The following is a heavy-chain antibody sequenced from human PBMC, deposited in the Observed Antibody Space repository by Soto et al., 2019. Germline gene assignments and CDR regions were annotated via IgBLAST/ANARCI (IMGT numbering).Heavy chain of an antibody. D-gene: IGHD4-17*01. CDR1: GYTFTSYG. J-gene: IGHJ4*02. V-gene: IGHV1-18*01. CDR3: ARDQMTTVTTQADY. Sequence: ASVKVSCKASGYTFTSYGISWVRQAPGQGPEWMGWISAYNGNTNYAQKLQGRVTMTTDTSTSTAYMELRSLRSDDTAVYYCARDQMTTVTTQADYWGQGTLVTVSS. CDR2: ISAYNGNT.